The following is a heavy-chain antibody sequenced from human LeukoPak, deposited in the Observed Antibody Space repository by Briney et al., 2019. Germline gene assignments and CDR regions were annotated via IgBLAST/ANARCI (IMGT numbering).Heavy chain of an antibody. CDR1: GASISSSSDY. V-gene: IGHV4-39*01. J-gene: IGHJ4*02. CDR2: IYYSGIS. D-gene: IGHD6-6*01. Sequence: SETLSLTCSVSGASISSSSDYWDWIRQPPGKGLEWIGRIYYSGISYYNPSLKSRVTISANTSNNQFSLKLSSVTAADTAVYYCARYISSVGYFDSWGQGTLVTVSS. CDR3: ARYISSVGYFDS.